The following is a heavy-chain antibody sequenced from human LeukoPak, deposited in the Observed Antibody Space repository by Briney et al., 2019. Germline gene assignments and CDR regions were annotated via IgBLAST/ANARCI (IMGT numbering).Heavy chain of an antibody. CDR1: GFTFSSYA. Sequence: GGSLRLSCAASGFTFSSYAMSWVRQAPGKGLEWVSAISGSGGSTYYADSVKGRFTISRDNSKNTLYLQMNSLRAEDTAVYYCAKAGLSYYYYYMDVWGKGTTVTVSS. V-gene: IGHV3-23*01. J-gene: IGHJ6*03. CDR3: AKAGLSYYYYYMDV. CDR2: ISGSGGST. D-gene: IGHD2-2*01.